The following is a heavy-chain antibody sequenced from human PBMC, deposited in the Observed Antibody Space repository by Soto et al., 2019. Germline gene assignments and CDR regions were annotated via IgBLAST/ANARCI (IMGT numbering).Heavy chain of an antibody. D-gene: IGHD3-16*01. J-gene: IGHJ6*02. V-gene: IGHV4-4*02. CDR2: IYHVGIT. CDR3: ATQTISYTWGV. Sequence: SETLSLTCAVSGGSVSSTQWWTWVRQAPGKGLEWLGDIYHVGITKYNPSLEGRFTMSLDKSNNHFSLKLTSVTAADTAIYYCATQTISYTWGVWGRGTSVTVS. CDR1: GGSVSSTQW.